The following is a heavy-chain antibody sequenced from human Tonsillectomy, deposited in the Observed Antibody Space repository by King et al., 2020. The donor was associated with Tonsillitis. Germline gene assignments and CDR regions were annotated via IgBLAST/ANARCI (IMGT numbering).Heavy chain of an antibody. CDR2: IYTSGST. Sequence: QMQLQESGPGLVKPSETLSLTCTVSGGSISSYYWSWIRQPAGKGLEWIGRIYTSGSTNYNPSLKSRVTMSVDTSKNQFSLKLCSVTAADTAVYYCARDGSYYYDSSGYPCDYWGQGTLVTVSS. D-gene: IGHD3-22*01. CDR3: ARDGSYYYDSSGYPCDY. CDR1: GGSISSYY. V-gene: IGHV4-4*07. J-gene: IGHJ4*02.